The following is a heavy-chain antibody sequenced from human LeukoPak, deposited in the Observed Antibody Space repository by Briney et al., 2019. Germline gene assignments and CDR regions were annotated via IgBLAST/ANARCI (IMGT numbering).Heavy chain of an antibody. CDR3: ATVSEFGDYRFDS. D-gene: IGHD4-17*01. CDR1: GFTVSNTY. J-gene: IGHJ4*02. V-gene: IGHV3-53*01. Sequence: GASLRLSCAASGFTVSNTYMTWVRQAPGKGLEWVSLIYTGGKTYYADSVKGRFSISRDNSRNSLFLQISSPRAEDTAVYYCATVSEFGDYRFDSWGQGTLVTVSS. CDR2: IYTGGKT.